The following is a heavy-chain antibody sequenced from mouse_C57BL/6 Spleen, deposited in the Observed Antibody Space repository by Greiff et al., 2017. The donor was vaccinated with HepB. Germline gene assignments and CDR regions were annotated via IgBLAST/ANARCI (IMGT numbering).Heavy chain of an antibody. J-gene: IGHJ1*03. D-gene: IGHD1-1*01. CDR1: GYTFTSYW. CDR3: ARSGTTVEGGDWYFDV. Sequence: QVQLQQPGAELVKPGASVKLSCKASGYTFTSYWMHWVKQRPGRGLEWIGRIDPNSGGTKYNEKFKSTATLTVDKPSSTAYMQLSSLTSEDSAVYYCARSGTTVEGGDWYFDVWGTGTTVTVSS. CDR2: IDPNSGGT. V-gene: IGHV1-72*01.